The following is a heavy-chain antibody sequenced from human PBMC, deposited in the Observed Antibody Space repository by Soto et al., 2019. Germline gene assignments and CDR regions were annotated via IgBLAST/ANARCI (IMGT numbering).Heavy chain of an antibody. J-gene: IGHJ4*02. Sequence: PGGSLRLSCAASGFNFSDYYMTWIRQAPGKGLEWISYISTSGRDTEYADSVKGRFLISRDNAKRSLYLQMNSLRVEDTAAYYCARWLEVLTTSDSWGQGTLVTVSS. D-gene: IGHD3-22*01. CDR2: ISTSGRDT. CDR3: ARWLEVLTTSDS. CDR1: GFNFSDYY. V-gene: IGHV3-11*06.